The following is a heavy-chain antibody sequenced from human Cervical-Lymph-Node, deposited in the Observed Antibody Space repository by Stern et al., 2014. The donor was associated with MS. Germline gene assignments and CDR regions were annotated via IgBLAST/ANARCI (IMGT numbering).Heavy chain of an antibody. CDR1: GFTFSSYA. J-gene: IGHJ4*02. CDR2: IAYDGTYK. Sequence: VQLGESGGGVVQPGKSLRLSCAASGFTFSSYAMHWVRQAPGQGLEWVGVIAYDGTYKYNADSVKGRFTISRDNSKNTLYLQMSSLRGEDTAVYYCARDPSRFGDNGYLDYWGQGTLVTVSS. D-gene: IGHD3-10*01. CDR3: ARDPSRFGDNGYLDY. V-gene: IGHV3-30-3*01.